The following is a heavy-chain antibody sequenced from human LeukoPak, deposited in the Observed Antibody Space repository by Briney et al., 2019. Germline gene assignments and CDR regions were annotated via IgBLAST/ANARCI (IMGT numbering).Heavy chain of an antibody. J-gene: IGHJ3*02. D-gene: IGHD7-27*01. CDR1: GGSISSGSYY. CDR2: IYTSGST. CDR3: ARALYSGDVAFDI. Sequence: PSQTLSLTCTVSGGSISSGSYYWSWIRQPAGKGLEWIGRIYTSGSTNYNPSLKSRVTISVDTSKNQFSLKLSSVTAADTAVYYCARALYSGDVAFDIWGQGTMVTVSS. V-gene: IGHV4-61*02.